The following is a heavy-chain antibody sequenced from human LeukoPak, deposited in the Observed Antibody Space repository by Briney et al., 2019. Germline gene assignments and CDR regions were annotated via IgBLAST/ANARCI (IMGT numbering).Heavy chain of an antibody. CDR3: ARLTVIRGVAADY. CDR2: INSDGSST. J-gene: IGHJ4*02. CDR1: GFTFSSYW. Sequence: GGSLRLSCVASGFTFSSYWMHWVRQAPGKGLGWVSRINSDGSSTNYADSVKGRFTISRDNAKNTLYLQMNSLSAKDTAVYYCARLTVIRGVAADYWGQGTLVTVSS. D-gene: IGHD3-10*01. V-gene: IGHV3-74*01.